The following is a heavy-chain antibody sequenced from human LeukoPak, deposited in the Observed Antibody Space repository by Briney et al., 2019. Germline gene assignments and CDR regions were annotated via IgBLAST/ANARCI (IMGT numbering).Heavy chain of an antibody. V-gene: IGHV3-9*03. Sequence: GRSLRLSCAASGFTFDDYAMHWVRRAPGKGLEWVSGISWNSGSIGYADSVKGRFTISRDNAKNSLYLQMNSLRVEDMALYYCAKESIPRLGFDPWGQGTLVTVSS. J-gene: IGHJ5*02. CDR1: GFTFDDYA. CDR3: AKESIPRLGFDP. CDR2: ISWNSGSI. D-gene: IGHD6-19*01.